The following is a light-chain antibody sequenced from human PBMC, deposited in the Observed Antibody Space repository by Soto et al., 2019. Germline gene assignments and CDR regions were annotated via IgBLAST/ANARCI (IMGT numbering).Light chain of an antibody. J-gene: IGKJ1*01. V-gene: IGKV3-20*01. CDR3: QQYGSSPSLT. Sequence: EIVLTQSPGTLSLSPGERATLSCRASQSVSSSYLAWYQQKPGQAPRLLIYGASSRATGIPDRFSGSGSGTDFTLTISRLEPEDFAVHYCQQYGSSPSLTFGQGTKVDIK. CDR1: QSVSSSY. CDR2: GAS.